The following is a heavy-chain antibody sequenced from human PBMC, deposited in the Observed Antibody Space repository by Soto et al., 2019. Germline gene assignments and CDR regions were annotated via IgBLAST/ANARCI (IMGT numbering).Heavy chain of an antibody. V-gene: IGHV1-69*14. D-gene: IGHD4-17*01. CDR1: GGTFSSYA. CDR3: ARVRIRYYYYYGMDV. Sequence: QVQLVQSGAEVKKPGSSVKVSCKASGGTFSSYAISWVRQAPGQGLEWMGGIIPIFGTANYAQKFQGRVTIPVDRSMXTAYMELSSLRSEDTAVYYCARVRIRYYYYYGMDVWGQGTTVTVSS. J-gene: IGHJ6*02. CDR2: IIPIFGTA.